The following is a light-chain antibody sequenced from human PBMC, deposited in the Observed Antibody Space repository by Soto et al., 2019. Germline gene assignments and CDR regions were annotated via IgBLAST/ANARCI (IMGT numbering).Light chain of an antibody. CDR2: GAS. CDR1: QSVSSS. CDR3: HHYNNWWA. J-gene: IGKJ1*01. V-gene: IGKV3D-15*01. Sequence: DIVMTQSPAPLSVSPGERATLSCRASQSVSSSLAWYQQKPGQAPRLLIYGASNRATGIPDRFSGSGSGTDFTLTISRLEPEYFAVYYCHHYNNWWAFGQGTKVDIK.